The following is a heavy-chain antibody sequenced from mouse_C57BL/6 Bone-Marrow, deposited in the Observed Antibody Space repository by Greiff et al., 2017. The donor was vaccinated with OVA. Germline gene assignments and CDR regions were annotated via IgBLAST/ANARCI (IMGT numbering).Heavy chain of an antibody. CDR1: GFNIKDDY. CDR2: IDPENGDT. D-gene: IGHD3-2*02. Sequence: DVKLQESGAELVRPGASVKLSCTASGFNIKDDYMHWVKQRPEQGLEWIGWIDPENGDTEYASKFQGKATITADTSSNTAYLQLSSLTSEDTAVYYCTTLRGLFAYWGQGTLVTVSA. J-gene: IGHJ3*01. CDR3: TTLRGLFAY. V-gene: IGHV14-4*01.